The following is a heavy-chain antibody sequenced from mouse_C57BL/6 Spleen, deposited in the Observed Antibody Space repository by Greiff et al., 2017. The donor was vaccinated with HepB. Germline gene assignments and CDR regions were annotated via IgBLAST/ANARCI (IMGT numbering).Heavy chain of an antibody. Sequence: SGAELVRPGASVTLSCKASGYTFTDYEMHWVKQTPVHGLEWIGAIDPETGGTAYNQKFKGKAILTADKSSSTAYMELRSLTSEDSAVYYCTRYYYGSRWYFDVWGTGTTVTVSS. CDR3: TRYYYGSRWYFDV. CDR1: GYTFTDYE. CDR2: IDPETGGT. J-gene: IGHJ1*03. D-gene: IGHD1-1*01. V-gene: IGHV1-15*01.